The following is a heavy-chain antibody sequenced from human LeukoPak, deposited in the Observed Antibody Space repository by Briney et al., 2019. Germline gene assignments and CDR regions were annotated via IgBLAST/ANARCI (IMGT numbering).Heavy chain of an antibody. CDR1: GFPFSNYA. CDR3: AKLTLFSSAWHIDY. D-gene: IGHD6-19*01. Sequence: PGGSLRLSCAASGFPFSNYAMSWVRQAPGKGLEWVSTMSGSGETTYFADSVKGRFTISRDNSKSTLYLQMNSLRAEDTALYYCAKLTLFSSAWHIDYWGRGTLVTVSS. V-gene: IGHV3-23*01. CDR2: MSGSGETT. J-gene: IGHJ4*02.